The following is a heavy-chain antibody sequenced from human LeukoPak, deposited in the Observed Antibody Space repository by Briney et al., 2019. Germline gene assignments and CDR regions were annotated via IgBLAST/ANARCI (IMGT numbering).Heavy chain of an antibody. Sequence: SETLSLTCTVSGGSISRYFWSSIRQPAGKGLEWIGRFYISGSTNYNPSLKSRVTMSVDTSKNQFSLRLNSVTAADTAVYYCARDFLLQAEGLFDYWGQGTLVTVSS. D-gene: IGHD2/OR15-2a*01. J-gene: IGHJ4*02. CDR3: ARDFLLQAEGLFDY. CDR1: GGSISRYF. V-gene: IGHV4-4*07. CDR2: FYISGST.